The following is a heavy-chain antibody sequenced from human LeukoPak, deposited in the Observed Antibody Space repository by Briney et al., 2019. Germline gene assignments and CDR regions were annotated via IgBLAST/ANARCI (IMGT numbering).Heavy chain of an antibody. V-gene: IGHV3-15*01. D-gene: IGHD4-17*01. CDR3: TMKVGWNGLR. J-gene: IGHJ4*02. CDR1: GFTFSNVW. Sequence: GGSLRLSCAASGFTFSNVWMHWLRQAPGKGLEWVGRIKSITDDGTIDYAAPVKSRFTISRDDAKNTLYLQMNSLKTEDTAVYYRTMKVGWNGLRWGLGTLVTVSS. CDR2: IKSITDDGTI.